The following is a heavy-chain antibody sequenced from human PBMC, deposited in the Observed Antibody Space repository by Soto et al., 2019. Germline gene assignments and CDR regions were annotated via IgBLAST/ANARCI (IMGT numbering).Heavy chain of an antibody. CDR2: ISYSADKT. J-gene: IGHJ3*02. CDR3: AGRARTATTNWGAFEI. CDR1: GFTFSNYV. V-gene: IGHV3-23*01. D-gene: IGHD1-7*01. Sequence: EVQLLESGGGLVQPGGSLRLSCAASGFTFSNYVMNWVRQAPGKGLEWVSTISYSADKTFYADSVKGRFTISRDNSRDTLFLQMNSLRAYDAAVYYCAGRARTATTNWGAFEIWGQGTMVTVSS.